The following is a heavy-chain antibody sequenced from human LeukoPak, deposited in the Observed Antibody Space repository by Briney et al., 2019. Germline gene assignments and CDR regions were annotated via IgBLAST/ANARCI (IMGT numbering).Heavy chain of an antibody. Sequence: PSETLSLTCAVYGGSFSGYYWSWIRQPPGKGLEWIGEINHSGSTNYNPSLKSRVTISVDTSKNQFSLKLSSVTAADTAVYYCARGAHYYMDVWGKGTTVTVSS. V-gene: IGHV4-34*01. CDR2: INHSGST. J-gene: IGHJ6*03. CDR3: ARGAHYYMDV. CDR1: GGSFSGYY.